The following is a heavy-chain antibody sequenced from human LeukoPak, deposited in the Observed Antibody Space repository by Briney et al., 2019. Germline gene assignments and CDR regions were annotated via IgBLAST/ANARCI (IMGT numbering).Heavy chain of an antibody. CDR3: ARDWFGGDTPGGVVVPATLYVYMDV. D-gene: IGHD2-15*01. CDR1: GYTFTGYY. J-gene: IGHJ6*03. V-gene: IGHV1-2*02. Sequence: ASVKVSCKASGYTFTGYYLHWVRQAPGQGLEWMGWINPNSGGTNYAQKFQGRVTMTRDTSISTAYMELSRLRSDDTAVFYCARDWFGGDTPGGVVVPATLYVYMDVWGTGTTVTVSS. CDR2: INPNSGGT.